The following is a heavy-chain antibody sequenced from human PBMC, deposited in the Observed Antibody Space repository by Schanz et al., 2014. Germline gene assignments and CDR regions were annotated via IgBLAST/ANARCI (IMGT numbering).Heavy chain of an antibody. CDR2: INNDGCQK. Sequence: DVQLVESGGGLVQPGGSLRLACAASRFTFSNYWVGWVRQAPGKGLESVASINNDGCQKFYVDSVKGRFAVSRDNPKNSLYLQMNSLRVEDTAVYYCARDDGGGYNQIDYWGQGALVTVSS. D-gene: IGHD5-12*01. J-gene: IGHJ4*02. V-gene: IGHV3-7*01. CDR3: ARDDGGGYNQIDY. CDR1: RFTFSNYW.